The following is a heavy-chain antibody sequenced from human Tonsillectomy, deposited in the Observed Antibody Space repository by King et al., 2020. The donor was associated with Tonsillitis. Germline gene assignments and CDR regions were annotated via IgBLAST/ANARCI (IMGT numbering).Heavy chain of an antibody. D-gene: IGHD3-3*01. V-gene: IGHV1-2*02. CDR3: AVYHDSWSGSTFDY. CDR1: GYTFTGYF. J-gene: IGHJ4*02. Sequence: VQLVESGAEVKKPGASVKVSCKASGYTFTGYFMHWVRQAPGHGLEWMGRINPKSGGTNYAQNFQGRVTMTRDTSIGTAYMELSRLGSDDTAVYYWAVYHDSWSGSTFDYWGQGTLVTVSS. CDR2: INPKSGGT.